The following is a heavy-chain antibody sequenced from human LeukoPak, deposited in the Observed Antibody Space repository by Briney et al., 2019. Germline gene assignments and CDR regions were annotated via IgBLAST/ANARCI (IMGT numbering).Heavy chain of an antibody. Sequence: ASVKVSCKASGYTFTNYHMHWVRQAPGQGLEWMGRIYPSSGGTNYAQKFQGRFTLTTDTSINTAYMELSRLRFDDTAVYYCARDLPFEDWGQGTLVTVSS. CDR3: ARDLPFED. V-gene: IGHV1-2*06. CDR1: GYTFTNYH. CDR2: IYPSSGGT. D-gene: IGHD2/OR15-2a*01. J-gene: IGHJ4*02.